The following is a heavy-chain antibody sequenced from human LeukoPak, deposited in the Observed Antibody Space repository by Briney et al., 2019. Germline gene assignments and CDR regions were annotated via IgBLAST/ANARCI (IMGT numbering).Heavy chain of an antibody. V-gene: IGHV4-59*08. D-gene: IGHD3-3*01. CDR2: IYYSGST. CDR1: GGSISSYY. CDR3: ARLANYDFWRGPYPHDAFDI. J-gene: IGHJ3*02. Sequence: PPETLSLTCTVSGGSISSYYWGWIRQPPGKGLEWIGYIYYSGSTNCNPTLKSRVTISVDTSKNQFSLKLSSVTAADTAVYYCARLANYDFWRGPYPHDAFDIWGQGTMVTVSS.